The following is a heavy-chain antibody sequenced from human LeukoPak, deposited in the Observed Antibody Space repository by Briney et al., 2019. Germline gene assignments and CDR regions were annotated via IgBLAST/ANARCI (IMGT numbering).Heavy chain of an antibody. CDR2: ISGSGGST. CDR1: GFTFSSYA. J-gene: IGHJ3*01. Sequence: GGSLRLSCAASGFTFSSYAMSWVRQAPGKGLEWVSAISGSGGSTYYAGSVKGRFTISRDNSKNTLYLQMNSLRAEDTAVYYCAKDLSHYYYGSGSFLNWGQGTMVTVSS. V-gene: IGHV3-23*01. D-gene: IGHD3-10*01. CDR3: AKDLSHYYYGSGSFLN.